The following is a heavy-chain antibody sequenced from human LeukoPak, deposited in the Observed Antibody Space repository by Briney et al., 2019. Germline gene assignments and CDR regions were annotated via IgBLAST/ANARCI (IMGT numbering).Heavy chain of an antibody. D-gene: IGHD6-13*01. J-gene: IGHJ6*04. CDR1: GGSISSGGYY. CDR3: ARDRYSSSYGMDV. CDR2: IYYSGST. V-gene: IGHV4-31*03. Sequence: SQTLSLTCTVSGGSISSGGYYWSWIRQHPGKGLEWIGYIYYSGSTYYNPSLKSRVTISVDTSKNQFSLKLSSVTAAGTAVYYCARDRYSSSYGMDVWGKGTTVTVSS.